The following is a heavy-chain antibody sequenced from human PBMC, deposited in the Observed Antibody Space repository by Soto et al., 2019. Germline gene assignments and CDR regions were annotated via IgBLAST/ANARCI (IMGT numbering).Heavy chain of an antibody. J-gene: IGHJ4*02. Sequence: RLSCAASGFTFSGSAMHWVRQASGKGLEWVGRIRSKANSYATAYAASVKGRFTISRDNSKNTLYLQMNSLTAEDTAVYFCAKIGIPDYYDRTGYAYWGQGALVTVSS. CDR2: IRSKANSYAT. D-gene: IGHD3-22*01. CDR3: AKIGIPDYYDRTGYAY. CDR1: GFTFSGSA. V-gene: IGHV3-73*01.